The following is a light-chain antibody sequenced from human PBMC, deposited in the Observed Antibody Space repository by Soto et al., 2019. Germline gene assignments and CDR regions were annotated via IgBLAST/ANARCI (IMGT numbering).Light chain of an antibody. J-gene: IGLJ2*01. V-gene: IGLV2-18*02. CDR1: SSDVGSYNR. CDR2: EAS. CDR3: NSYTSNTSVV. Sequence: QSALTQPPSVSGSPGQSVTISCTGTSSDVGSYNRVSWYQQPPGTAPKLMIYEASNRPSGVPDRFSGSKSGNTAFLTISGLQAEDEADYYCNSYTSNTSVVFGGGTKLTVL.